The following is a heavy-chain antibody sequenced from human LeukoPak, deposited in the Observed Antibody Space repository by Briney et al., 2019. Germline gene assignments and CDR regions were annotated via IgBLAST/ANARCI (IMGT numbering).Heavy chain of an antibody. J-gene: IGHJ6*02. CDR1: GGSFSGYY. CDR3: ARGPLYDYVWGSYRTWDYYYGMDV. Sequence: PSETLSLTCAVYGGSFSGYYWSWIRQPPGKGLEWIGEINHSGSTNYNPSLKSRVTISVDTSKNQFSLKLSSVTAADTAVYYCARGPLYDYVWGSYRTWDYYYGMDVWGQGTTVTVSS. V-gene: IGHV4-34*01. D-gene: IGHD3-16*02. CDR2: INHSGST.